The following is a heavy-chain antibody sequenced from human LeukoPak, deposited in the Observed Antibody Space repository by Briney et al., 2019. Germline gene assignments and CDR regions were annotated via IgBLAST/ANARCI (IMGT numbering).Heavy chain of an antibody. Sequence: PGRSLRLSCAASGFTFSSYWMCWVRQAPGKGLEWVAIIKQDGSDKYYVDSVEGRFIISRDNAKNSLYLQMNSLRAEDTAVYYCLTSTRSHRFDYWGQGTLVTVSS. CDR3: LTSTRSHRFDY. CDR1: GFTFSSYW. D-gene: IGHD2-15*01. J-gene: IGHJ4*02. V-gene: IGHV3-7*01. CDR2: IKQDGSDK.